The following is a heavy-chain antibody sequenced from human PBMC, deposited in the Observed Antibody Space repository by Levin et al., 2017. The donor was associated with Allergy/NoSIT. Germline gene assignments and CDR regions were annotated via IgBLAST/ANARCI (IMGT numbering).Heavy chain of an antibody. Sequence: SCAASGFTFSTYPINWVRQAPGKGLEWVSSITSRNYIYYTDSVKGRFTISRDNAKNSLDLQMDSLRAEDTAVYYCARDVGGYCNGGICFLGYMDVWGKGTTVTVSS. V-gene: IGHV3-21*01. CDR2: ITSRNYI. CDR1: GFTFSTYP. J-gene: IGHJ6*03. D-gene: IGHD2-15*01. CDR3: ARDVGGYCNGGICFLGYMDV.